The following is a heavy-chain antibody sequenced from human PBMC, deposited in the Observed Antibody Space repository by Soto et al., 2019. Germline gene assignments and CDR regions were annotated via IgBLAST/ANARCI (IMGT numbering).Heavy chain of an antibody. CDR1: GDSISRNDYY. Sequence: QVQLQESGPGLVQPSQTLSLTCAVSGDSISRNDYYWHWIRQSPGRGLEWVGYIHYSGNTFYTPSLRGRTVISVARARNQFSLSLASMTVADAAIYYCARSTYGEGYPHFFDFWGRGALVTVSA. CDR2: IHYSGNT. D-gene: IGHD3-16*02. CDR3: ARSTYGEGYPHFFDF. J-gene: IGHJ4*02. V-gene: IGHV4-30-4*08.